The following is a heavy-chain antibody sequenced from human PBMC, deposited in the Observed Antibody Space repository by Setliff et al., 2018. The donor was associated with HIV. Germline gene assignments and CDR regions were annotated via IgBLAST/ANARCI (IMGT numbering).Heavy chain of an antibody. J-gene: IGHJ6*03. CDR3: ARGLVVVTDSDYDTNYYYYYYMDV. CDR1: GGSISSGGYY. D-gene: IGHD5-12*01. Sequence: SETLSLTCTVSGGSISSGGYYWSWIRQHPGKGLEWIGYIYYSGSTYYNPSLKSRVTISIDTSKKQFSLKLSSVTAADTAVYYCARGLVVVTDSDYDTNYYYYYYMDVWGKGTTVTVSS. CDR2: IYYSGST. V-gene: IGHV4-31*03.